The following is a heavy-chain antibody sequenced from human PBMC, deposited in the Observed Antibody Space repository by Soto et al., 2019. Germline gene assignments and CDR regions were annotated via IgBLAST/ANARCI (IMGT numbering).Heavy chain of an antibody. CDR3: ARAQGSGFLVS. CDR1: GGSIISYY. J-gene: IGHJ4*02. D-gene: IGHD3-10*01. Sequence: SETLSLTCTVSGGSIISYYWSWIRQPPGKGLEWIGYIYYSGSTYYNPSLKSRVTISVDTSKNQFSLKLSSVTAADTAVYYCARAQGSGFLVSWGQGTLVTVSS. CDR2: IYYSGST. V-gene: IGHV4-30-4*08.